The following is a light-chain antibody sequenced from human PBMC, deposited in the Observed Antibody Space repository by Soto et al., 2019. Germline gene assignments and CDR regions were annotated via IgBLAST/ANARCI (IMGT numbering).Light chain of an antibody. CDR2: KSS. CDR1: QSLVHSDGNTY. CDR3: MQTTQFPWT. V-gene: IGKV2-24*01. Sequence: DIVLTQTPLSSPVTLGQSASISCRSSQSLVHSDGNTYLSWLHQRPGQPPRLLIYKSSNRFSGVPPRFSGSGAGRDFTLRVSGVEAEDVGVYYCMQTTQFPWTFGQGTKVEIK. J-gene: IGKJ1*01.